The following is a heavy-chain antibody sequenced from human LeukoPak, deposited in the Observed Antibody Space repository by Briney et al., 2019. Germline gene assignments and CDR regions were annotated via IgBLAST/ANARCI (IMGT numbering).Heavy chain of an antibody. CDR3: ARAPYDSGGHYDYYFDY. D-gene: IGHD3-22*01. V-gene: IGHV4-59*08. CDR1: GGSISSYY. Sequence: PSETLSLTCTVSGGSISSYYXSWIXQPPGXGLEWIGYIYYSGSTNYNPSLKSRVTISVDTSKNQFSLKLSSVTAADTAVYYCARAPYDSGGHYDYYFDYWGQGTLVTVSS. CDR2: IYYSGST. J-gene: IGHJ4*02.